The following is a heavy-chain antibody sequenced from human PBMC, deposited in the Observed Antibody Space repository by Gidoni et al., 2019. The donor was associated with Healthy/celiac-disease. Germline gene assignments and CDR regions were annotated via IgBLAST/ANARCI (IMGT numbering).Heavy chain of an antibody. J-gene: IGHJ4*02. V-gene: IGHV4-34*01. D-gene: IGHD3-22*01. CDR3: ARRRIEVVAIDY. CDR1: GGSFSGYY. CDR2: INHSRST. Sequence: QVQLQPWVAGLLKPSETLSLTCAVYGGSFSGYYWSWIRQPPGKGLEWIGEINHSRSTNYNPSLKSRVTISVDTSKNQFSLKLSSVTAADTAVYYCARRRIEVVAIDYWGQGTLVTVSS.